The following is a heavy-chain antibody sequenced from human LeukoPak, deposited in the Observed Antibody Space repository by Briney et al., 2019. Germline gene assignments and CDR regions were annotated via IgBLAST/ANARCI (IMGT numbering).Heavy chain of an antibody. V-gene: IGHV3-7*01. Sequence: PGGSLRLSCAASGFTFSSYWMSWVRQAPGKGLEWVANIKQDGSEKYYVDSVKGRFTISRDNAKNSLYLQMNSLRAEDTAVYYCARDRGRITNYYYYYMDVWGKGTTVTVSS. D-gene: IGHD1-14*01. CDR1: GFTFSSYW. CDR2: IKQDGSEK. CDR3: ARDRGRITNYYYYYMDV. J-gene: IGHJ6*03.